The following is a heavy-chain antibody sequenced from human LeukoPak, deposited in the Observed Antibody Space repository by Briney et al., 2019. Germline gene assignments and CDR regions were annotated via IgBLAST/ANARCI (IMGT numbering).Heavy chain of an antibody. CDR1: GGSISSGDYY. V-gene: IGHV4-30-4*01. D-gene: IGHD3-22*01. CDR2: IYYSGST. J-gene: IGHJ4*02. Sequence: SETLSLTCTVSGGSISSGDYYWSWIRQPPGKGLEWIGYIYYSGSTYYNPSLKSRVTISVDTSKNQFSLKLSSVTAADTAVCYCARGLTDSSGYYGSDWGQGTLVTVSS. CDR3: ARGLTDSSGYYGSD.